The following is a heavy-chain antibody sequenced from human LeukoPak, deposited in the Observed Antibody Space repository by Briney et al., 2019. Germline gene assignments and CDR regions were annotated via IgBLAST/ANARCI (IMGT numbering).Heavy chain of an antibody. V-gene: IGHV3-30*02. Sequence: PGGSLRLSCAASGFTFSSYGMHWVRQAQGKGLEWVAFIRYDGSNKYYADSVKGRFTISRDNSKNTLYLQMNSLRAEDTAVYYCAKEGSSWYYFDYWGQGTLVTVSS. J-gene: IGHJ4*02. CDR2: IRYDGSNK. CDR3: AKEGSSWYYFDY. CDR1: GFTFSSYG. D-gene: IGHD6-13*01.